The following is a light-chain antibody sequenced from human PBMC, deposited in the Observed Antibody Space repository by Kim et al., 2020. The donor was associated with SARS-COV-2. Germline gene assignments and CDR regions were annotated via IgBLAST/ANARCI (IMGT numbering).Light chain of an antibody. V-gene: IGKV3-20*01. CDR2: AAS. CDR1: QSISSTF. J-gene: IGKJ2*01. Sequence: PGERATLSCRASQSISSTFVALYQQKLGQAPRLLIFAASSRAAGTPDRFSGSGSGTDFTLTISRVEPDDFAVYYCQQFSTSPPAYTFGQGTKLEI. CDR3: QQFSTSPPAYT.